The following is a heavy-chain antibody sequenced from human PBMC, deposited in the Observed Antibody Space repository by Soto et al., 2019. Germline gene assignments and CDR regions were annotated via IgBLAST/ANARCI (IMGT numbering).Heavy chain of an antibody. D-gene: IGHD3-22*01. J-gene: IGHJ4*02. CDR3: ATVRSGYYFDY. V-gene: IGHV3-23*01. CDR2: ISVSGIST. Sequence: GGSLRLSCAASGFTFSNYAMTWVRQAPGKGLEWVSSISVSGISTYYADSVKGRFTISRDNSKNTLYLQMNSLRAEDTAVYYCATVRSGYYFDYWGQGTLVTVSS. CDR1: GFTFSNYA.